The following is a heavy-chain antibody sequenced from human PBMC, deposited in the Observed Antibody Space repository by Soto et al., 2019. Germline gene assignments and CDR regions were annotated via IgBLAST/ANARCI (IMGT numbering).Heavy chain of an antibody. D-gene: IGHD2-21*02. J-gene: IGHJ4*02. CDR3: ARSIVVVTAADY. CDR1: GYTFTSYY. V-gene: IGHV1-46*01. CDR2: INPSGGST. Sequence: ASVKVSCKASGYTFTSYYMHWVRQAPGQGLEWMGIINPSGGSTSYAQKFQGRVTITRDTSASTAYMGLSSLRSEDTAVYYCARSIVVVTAADYWGQGTLVTVSS.